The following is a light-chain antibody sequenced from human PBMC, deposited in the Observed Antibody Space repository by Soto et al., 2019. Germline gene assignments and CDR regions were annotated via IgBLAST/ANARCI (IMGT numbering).Light chain of an antibody. CDR1: SSDIGGYNY. CDR2: EVT. V-gene: IGLV2-14*01. Sequence: QSVLTQPASVSGSPGQSITISCTGTSSDIGGYNYVSWYQQHPGKAPKLIIYEVTNRPSGVSSRFSASKSGDTASLTISGLQTDDEADYYCSSHTRSNTLVFGGGTQLTVL. J-gene: IGLJ2*01. CDR3: SSHTRSNTLV.